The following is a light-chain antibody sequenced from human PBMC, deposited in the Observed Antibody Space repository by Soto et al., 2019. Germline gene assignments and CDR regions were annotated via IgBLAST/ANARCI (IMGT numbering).Light chain of an antibody. CDR1: QSVSSN. V-gene: IGKV3-15*01. J-gene: IGKJ2*01. CDR2: GAS. Sequence: EIVMTQSPATLSVSPGERATLSCRASQSVSSNLAWYQQKPGQAPRLLIYGASTRATGIPARFSGSGSGTEVTLTSSSLQSEDLAVYYGQQYNNWPPLYTFGQGTKLEIK. CDR3: QQYNNWPPLYT.